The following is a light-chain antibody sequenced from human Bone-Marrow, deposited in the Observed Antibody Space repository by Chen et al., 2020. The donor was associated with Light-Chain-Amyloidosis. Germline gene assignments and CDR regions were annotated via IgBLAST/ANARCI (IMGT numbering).Light chain of an antibody. CDR2: EGN. V-gene: IGLV2-23*01. CDR1: SSDVGSYNL. J-gene: IGLJ3*02. Sequence: ALTQPPPLSRPPGHSTPSPSSRTSSDVGSYNLVSWYQQHPGKAPKLLIYEGNKRPPGVSTRFSGSKSANTASLAISGLQAADEADYYCCSYAGSNTLVFGGGTKLTVL. CDR3: CSYAGSNTLV.